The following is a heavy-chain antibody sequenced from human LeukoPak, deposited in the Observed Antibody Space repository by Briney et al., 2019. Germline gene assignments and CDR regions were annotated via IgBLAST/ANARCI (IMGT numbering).Heavy chain of an antibody. CDR3: ARDVKYCSSSNCYGKDAFDI. Sequence: ASVKVSCKASGYTFTSYYIHWMRQAPGQGLEWMGIINPSGGSTSYAQKFQGRVTMTRDMSTSTVYMELRSLRSDDTAVYYCARDVKYCSSSNCYGKDAFDIWGQGTMVTVSS. CDR2: INPSGGST. V-gene: IGHV1-46*01. D-gene: IGHD2-2*01. CDR1: GYTFTSYY. J-gene: IGHJ3*02.